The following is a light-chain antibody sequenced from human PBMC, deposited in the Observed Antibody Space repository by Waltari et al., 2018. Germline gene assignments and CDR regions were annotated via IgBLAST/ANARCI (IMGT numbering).Light chain of an antibody. CDR2: AAS. J-gene: IGKJ1*01. Sequence: DIQMTQSPSSLSASVGDRGTITCRASQSISSYLNWYQQKPGKAPKLLIYAASSLQSGVPSRFSGSGSGTDFTPTISSLQPEDFATYYCQQSYSTPRTFGQGTKVEIK. V-gene: IGKV1-39*01. CDR3: QQSYSTPRT. CDR1: QSISSY.